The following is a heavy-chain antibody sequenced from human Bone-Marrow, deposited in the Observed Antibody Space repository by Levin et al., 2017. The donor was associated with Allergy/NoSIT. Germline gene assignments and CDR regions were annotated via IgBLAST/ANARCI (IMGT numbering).Heavy chain of an antibody. D-gene: IGHD2-2*01. CDR3: ARKKNELPAAPDFDT. J-gene: IGHJ4*02. Sequence: SETLSLTCTVSGGSISNAYWSWIRQIPGKGLEWIGYIYYIGNTNYNPSLGSRLTISIDTTQKQFSLSLTSMTAADTAVYYCARKKNELPAAPDFDTWGQGTLVTVSS. V-gene: IGHV4-59*01. CDR2: IYYIGNT. CDR1: GGSISNAY.